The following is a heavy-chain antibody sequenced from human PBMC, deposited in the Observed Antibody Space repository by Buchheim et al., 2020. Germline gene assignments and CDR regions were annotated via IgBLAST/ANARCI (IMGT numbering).Heavy chain of an antibody. V-gene: IGHV3-23*01. CDR1: GFTFSGYA. CDR3: ATGMSGYIWNYFDY. D-gene: IGHD5-12*01. Sequence: EVQLLESGGGLVQPGGSLRLSCAASGFTFSGYAFSWVRQVPGKGLEWVSTITASGRTTFYADSVKGRFTVSRANSRDPLYLHMSSLRPEDTAVYYCATGMSGYIWNYFDYWGQGAL. CDR2: ITASGRTT. J-gene: IGHJ4*02.